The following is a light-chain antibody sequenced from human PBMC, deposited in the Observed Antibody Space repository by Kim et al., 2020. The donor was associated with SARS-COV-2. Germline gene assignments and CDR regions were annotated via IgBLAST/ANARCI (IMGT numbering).Light chain of an antibody. V-gene: IGLV2-14*03. J-gene: IGLJ2*01. CDR3: SSYTTSSTVV. Sequence: GQSITISCTGTSSYVGGYNYVSWYQHHPGKAPKLMIYDVTKRPSGVSNRFSGSKSGNTASLTISGLQAEDEADYYCSSYTTSSTVVFGGGTKVTVL. CDR1: SSYVGGYNY. CDR2: DVT.